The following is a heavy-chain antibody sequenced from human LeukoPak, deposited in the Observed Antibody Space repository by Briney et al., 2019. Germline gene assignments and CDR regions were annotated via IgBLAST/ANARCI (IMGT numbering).Heavy chain of an antibody. J-gene: IGHJ1*01. D-gene: IGHD6-13*01. CDR2: ISSSSSSYI. CDR3: ARDSRGWAAYSSSRRYSFQH. CDR1: GFTFSSYS. Sequence: PGGSLRLSCAASGFTFSSYSMNWVRQAPGKGLEWVSSISSSSSSYIYYADSVKGRFTISRDNAKNSLYLQMNSLRAEDTAVYYCARDSRGWAAYSSSRRYSFQHWGQGTLVTVSS. V-gene: IGHV3-21*01.